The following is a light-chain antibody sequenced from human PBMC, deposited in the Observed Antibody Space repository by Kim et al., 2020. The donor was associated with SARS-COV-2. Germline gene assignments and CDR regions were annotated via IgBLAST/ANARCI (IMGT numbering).Light chain of an antibody. CDR1: QDLNSY. CDR3: QQVNSHPIT. J-gene: IGKJ5*01. CDR2: AAS. V-gene: IGKV1-9*01. Sequence: DIQLTQSPSFLSASVGDRVTLTCRASQDLNSYLAWYQQKSGKAPKLLIYAASTLQGGVPSRFSGSGSGTEFTLTISSLQPEDFATYFCQQVNSHPITFGQGTRLEIK.